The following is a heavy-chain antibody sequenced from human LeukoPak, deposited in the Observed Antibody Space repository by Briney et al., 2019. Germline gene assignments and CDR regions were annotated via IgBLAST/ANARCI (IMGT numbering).Heavy chain of an antibody. J-gene: IGHJ5*02. V-gene: IGHV1-18*04. CDR1: GYTFTAYY. Sequence: ASVKVSCKASGYTFTAYYMHWVRQAPGQGLEWMGWISAYNGNTNYAQKLQGRVTMTTDTSTSTAYMELRSLRSDDTAVYYCARDGDSSGYYNWFDPWGQGTLVTVSS. CDR3: ARDGDSSGYYNWFDP. CDR2: ISAYNGNT. D-gene: IGHD3-22*01.